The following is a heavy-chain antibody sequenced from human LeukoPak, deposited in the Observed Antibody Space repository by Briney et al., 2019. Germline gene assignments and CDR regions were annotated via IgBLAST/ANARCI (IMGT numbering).Heavy chain of an antibody. CDR3: AIVSFGIGARY. CDR1: GFTFSSYA. J-gene: IGHJ4*02. CDR2: ISGSGDST. D-gene: IGHD6-6*01. Sequence: GGPLRLSCAASGFTFSSYAMSWVRQAPGKGLEWVSAISGSGDSTYYADSVKGRFTISRDNPKNTLYLQLNSLRGEDTAVYYRAIVSFGIGARYWGQGTLVTVSS. V-gene: IGHV3-23*01.